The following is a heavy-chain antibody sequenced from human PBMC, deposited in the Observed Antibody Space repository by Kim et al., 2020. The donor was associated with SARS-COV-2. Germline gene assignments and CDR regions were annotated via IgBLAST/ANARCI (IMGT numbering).Heavy chain of an antibody. CDR1: GFTFNTYP. CDR3: VKGRTSAHYSFDY. J-gene: IGHJ4*01. CDR2: LSGGSSNV. Sequence: GGSLRLSCAASGFTFNTYPMSWVRQTPGKGLEWVSSLSGGSSNVYYADSVKGRFTTSRDNSKNTLYLQMNSLRAEDTAVYYCVKGRTSAHYSFDYWGHGSLVTVSS. D-gene: IGHD2-2*01. V-gene: IGHV3-23*01.